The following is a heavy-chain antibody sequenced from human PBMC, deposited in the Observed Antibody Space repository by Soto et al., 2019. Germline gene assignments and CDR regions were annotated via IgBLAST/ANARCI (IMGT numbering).Heavy chain of an antibody. CDR3: ALRLGDPGRLYFDY. CDR2: IYYSGST. V-gene: IGHV4-31*03. CDR1: GGSISSGGYY. J-gene: IGHJ4*02. D-gene: IGHD3-16*01. Sequence: QVQLQESGPGLVKPSQTLSLTCTVSGGSISSGGYYWSWIRQHPGKGLEWIGYIYYSGSTYYNPSLKGRVNISVDTSKNQFSLKLSAVTAADTAVYYCALRLGDPGRLYFDYLGQGTLVTVSS.